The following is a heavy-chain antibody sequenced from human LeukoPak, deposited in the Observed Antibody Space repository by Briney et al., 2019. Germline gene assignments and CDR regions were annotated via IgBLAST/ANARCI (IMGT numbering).Heavy chain of an antibody. D-gene: IGHD4-17*01. CDR1: GGSISSSGYY. CDR2: IYHSGST. V-gene: IGHV4-30-2*01. J-gene: IGHJ2*01. CDR3: ARRGREYGDYSVDWYFDL. Sequence: SQTLSLTCTVSGGSISSSGYYWNWIRQPPGKGLEWIGYIYHSGSTNYNPSLKSRVTISVDTSKNQFSPKLSSVTAGDTAVYYCARRGREYGDYSVDWYFDLWGRGTLVTVSS.